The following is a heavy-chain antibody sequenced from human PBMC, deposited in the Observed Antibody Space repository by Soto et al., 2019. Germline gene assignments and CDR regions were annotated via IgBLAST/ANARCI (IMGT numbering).Heavy chain of an antibody. D-gene: IGHD5-18*01. V-gene: IGHV1-69*13. J-gene: IGHJ4*02. CDR2: IIPIFGTA. CDR1: GGTFRSYA. Sequence: SVKVSCKASGGTFRSYAISWVRQAPGQALEWMGGIIPIFGTANYAQTFQGRVTITADESTSTAYMELSSLRSEDTAVYYCASDARADSYGWGRVFDDWGQGALVT. CDR3: ASDARADSYGWGRVFDD.